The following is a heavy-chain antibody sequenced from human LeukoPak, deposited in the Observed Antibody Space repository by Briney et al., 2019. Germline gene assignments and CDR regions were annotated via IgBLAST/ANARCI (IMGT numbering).Heavy chain of an antibody. J-gene: IGHJ4*02. D-gene: IGHD6-19*01. CDR3: ARGGGWYFDY. Sequence: QPGGSLRLSCAASGFTFSTYWMNWVRQAPGKGLEWVASIGQDGSENYYVDSVKGRFTISRDNAKNSLYLQMNSLRVEDTAVYYCARGGGWYFDYWGQGALITASS. CDR2: IGQDGSEN. CDR1: GFTFSTYW. V-gene: IGHV3-7*01.